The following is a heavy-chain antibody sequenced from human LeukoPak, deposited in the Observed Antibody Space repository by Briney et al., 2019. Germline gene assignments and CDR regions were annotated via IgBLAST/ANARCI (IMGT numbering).Heavy chain of an antibody. V-gene: IGHV4-59*01. CDR3: ARADYGDSYYFDY. Sequence: PSETLSLTCTVSGGSISSYYWSWIRQPPGKRLEWIGYIYYSGSTNYNPSLKSRVTISVDTSKNQFSLKLSSVTAADTAVYYCARADYGDSYYFDYWGQGTLVTVSS. CDR2: IYYSGST. D-gene: IGHD4-17*01. CDR1: GGSISSYY. J-gene: IGHJ4*02.